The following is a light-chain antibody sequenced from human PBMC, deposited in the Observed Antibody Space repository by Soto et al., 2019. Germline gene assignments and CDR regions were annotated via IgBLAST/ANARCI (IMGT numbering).Light chain of an antibody. J-gene: IGKJ1*01. Sequence: DIVMTQSPLSLSFTHLEPSSISCRSSQSLLQSNGYKYLDWYLQKPGQSPQLLIYLNSNRAPGVPDRFSGSGSGTDFTLKISRVEAEDVGVYYCMQALQTPWTFGQGTKVDI. CDR3: MQALQTPWT. CDR2: LNS. CDR1: QSLLQSNGYKY. V-gene: IGKV2-28*01.